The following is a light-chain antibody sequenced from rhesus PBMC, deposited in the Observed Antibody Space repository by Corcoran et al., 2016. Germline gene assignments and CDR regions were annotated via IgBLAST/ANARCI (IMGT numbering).Light chain of an antibody. CDR1: SSDIGYYNY. V-gene: IGLV2-32*02. CDR3: NSYAGSDTNYI. Sequence: QTALTQPRSVSGSPGQSVTISCTGTSSDIGYYNYVSWYQQLPGTAPKLMIYEVSKRPSGVSPRFSGSKSGNTASLTIAGLQAEDEDDYYCNSYAGSDTNYIFGGGTRLTVL. CDR2: EVS. J-gene: IGLJ1*01.